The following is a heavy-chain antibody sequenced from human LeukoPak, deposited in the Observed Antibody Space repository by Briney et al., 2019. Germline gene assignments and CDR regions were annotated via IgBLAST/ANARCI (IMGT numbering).Heavy chain of an antibody. CDR3: ARHSSSNWISRFDV. CDR1: GGSIGSSSYS. D-gene: IGHD6-19*01. Sequence: PSETLSLTCIVYGGSIGSSSYSWAWIRQPPGKGLEWIGSIYYSGSTNKNPSLKSRLTMSVDTSLDQFSLKMASVTAADTALYYCARHSSSNWISRFDVWGQGTTVTVSS. V-gene: IGHV4-39*01. CDR2: IYYSGST. J-gene: IGHJ6*02.